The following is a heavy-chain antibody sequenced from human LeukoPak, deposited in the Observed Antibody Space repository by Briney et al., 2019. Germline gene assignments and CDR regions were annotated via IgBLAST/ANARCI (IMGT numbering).Heavy chain of an antibody. CDR2: IYYSGST. CDR3: AQMIVGRFAP. V-gene: IGHV4-59*01. D-gene: IGHD3-22*01. CDR1: GGSISSYY. J-gene: IGHJ5*02. Sequence: SETLSLTCTVSGGSISSYYWSWIRQPPGKGLEWIGYIYYSGSTNYNPSLKSRVTISVDTSKNQFSLKLSSVTAADTAVYYCAQMIVGRFAPWGQGTLVTVSS.